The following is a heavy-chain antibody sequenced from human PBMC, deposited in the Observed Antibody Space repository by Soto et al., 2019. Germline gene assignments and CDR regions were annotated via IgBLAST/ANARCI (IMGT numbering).Heavy chain of an antibody. CDR1: GGSVSSGSYY. J-gene: IGHJ5*02. CDR3: ARVGLLLFGEGSWFDP. V-gene: IGHV4-61*01. Sequence: QVQLQESGPGLVKPSETLSLTCTVSGGSVSSGSYYWSWIRQPPGKGLEWIGYIYDSGSTNYNPSLKSRFTISVDTSKNQFSLKLSSVTAADTAVYYCARVGLLLFGEGSWFDPWGQGTLVTVSS. D-gene: IGHD3-10*01. CDR2: IYDSGST.